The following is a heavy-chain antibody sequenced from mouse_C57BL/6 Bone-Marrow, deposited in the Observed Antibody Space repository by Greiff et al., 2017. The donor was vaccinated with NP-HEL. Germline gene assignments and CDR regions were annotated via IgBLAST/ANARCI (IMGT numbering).Heavy chain of an antibody. CDR2: IYPGDGDT. V-gene: IGHV1-82*01. Sequence: QVQLQQSGPELVKPGASVKISCKASGYAFSSSWMNWVKQRPGKGLEWIGRIYPGDGDTNYNGKFKGKATLTADKSSSTAYMQLSSLTSEDSAVYFCARRTGVTTDFDVWGTGTTVTVSS. J-gene: IGHJ1*03. CDR1: GYAFSSSW. D-gene: IGHD2-2*01. CDR3: ARRTGVTTDFDV.